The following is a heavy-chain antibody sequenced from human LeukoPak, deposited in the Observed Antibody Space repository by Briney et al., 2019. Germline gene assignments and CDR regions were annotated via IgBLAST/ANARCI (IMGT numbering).Heavy chain of an antibody. J-gene: IGHJ4*02. V-gene: IGHV4-34*01. Sequence: PETLSLTCAVYGGSFSGYYWSWIRQPPGKGLEWIGEINHSGSTNYNPSLKSRVTISVDTSKNQFSLKLSSVTAADTAVYYCARGGRVTIFGVVIIERAFDYWGQGTLVTVSS. CDR3: ARGGRVTIFGVVIIERAFDY. CDR1: GGSFSGYY. CDR2: INHSGST. D-gene: IGHD3-3*01.